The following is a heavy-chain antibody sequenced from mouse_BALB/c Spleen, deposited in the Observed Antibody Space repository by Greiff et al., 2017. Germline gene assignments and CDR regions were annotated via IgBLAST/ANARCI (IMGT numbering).Heavy chain of an antibody. CDR3: ARGEYGNYFDY. V-gene: IGHV1-87*01. D-gene: IGHD2-10*02. J-gene: IGHJ2*01. Sequence: QVQLQQSGAELARPGASVKLSCKASGYTFTSYWMQWVKQRPGQGLEWIGAIYPGDGDTRYTQKFKGKATLTADKSSSTAYMQLSSLASEDSAVYYCARGEYGNYFDYWGQGTTLTVSS. CDR1: GYTFTSYW. CDR2: IYPGDGDT.